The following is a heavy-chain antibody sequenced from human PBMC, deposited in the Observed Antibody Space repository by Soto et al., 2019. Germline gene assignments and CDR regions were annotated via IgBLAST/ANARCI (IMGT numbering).Heavy chain of an antibody. J-gene: IGHJ6*02. CDR2: ISAYNGNT. CDR3: ARDDDIVVVPAAYTTLYYYGMDV. V-gene: IGHV1-18*04. Sequence: RASVKVSCKASGYTFTSYYMHWVRQAPGQGLEWMGWISAYNGNTNYAQKLQGRVTMTTDTSTSTAYMELRSLRSDDTAVYYCARDDDIVVVPAAYTTLYYYGMDVWGQGTTVTVSS. CDR1: GYTFTSYY. D-gene: IGHD2-2*01.